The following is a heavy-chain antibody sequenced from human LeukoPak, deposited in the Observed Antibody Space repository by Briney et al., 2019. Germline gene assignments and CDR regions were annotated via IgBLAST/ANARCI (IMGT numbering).Heavy chain of an antibody. D-gene: IGHD1-1*01. V-gene: IGHV3-21*01. CDR3: ARSGTTGTTGDF. J-gene: IGHJ4*02. CDR2: ISSNSRYI. CDR1: GFTLNTYN. Sequence: GGSLRLSCVLSGFTLNTYNMNWVRQAPGKGLEWVSYISSNSRYIYYADSVKGRFTISRDNARNSLYLQMNSLRAEDTAVYYCARSGTTGTTGDFWGQGTLVTVSS.